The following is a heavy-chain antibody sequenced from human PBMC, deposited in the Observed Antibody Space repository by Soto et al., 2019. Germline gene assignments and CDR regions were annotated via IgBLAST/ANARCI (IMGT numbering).Heavy chain of an antibody. Sequence: GGSLRLSCAASGFTFSSYSMNWVRQAPGKGLEWVSYISSSSSTIYYADSVKGRFTISRDNAKNSLYLQMNSLRAEDTAVYYCARERTDEGITIFGVVTMYYFDYWGQGTLVTVSS. CDR1: GFTFSSYS. D-gene: IGHD3-3*01. CDR2: ISSSSSTI. J-gene: IGHJ4*02. CDR3: ARERTDEGITIFGVVTMYYFDY. V-gene: IGHV3-48*01.